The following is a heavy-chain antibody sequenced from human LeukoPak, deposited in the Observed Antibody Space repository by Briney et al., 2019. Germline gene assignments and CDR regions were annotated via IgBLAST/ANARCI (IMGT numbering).Heavy chain of an antibody. CDR1: GYTFTRYG. V-gene: IGHV1-18*01. Sequence: ASVKVSCKASGYTFTRYGISWVRHAPGQGLEWMGWISAYNGNTNYAQKLQGRVTMTTDTSTSTAYMELRSLRSDDTAVYYCARDRTPRITMIVVPGGYWGQGTLVTVSS. D-gene: IGHD3-22*01. CDR3: ARDRTPRITMIVVPGGY. J-gene: IGHJ4*02. CDR2: ISAYNGNT.